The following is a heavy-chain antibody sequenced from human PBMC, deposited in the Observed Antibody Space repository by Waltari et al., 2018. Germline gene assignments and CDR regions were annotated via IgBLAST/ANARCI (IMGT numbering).Heavy chain of an antibody. V-gene: IGHV4-38-2*02. CDR3: AALEGGDGPGYFDY. D-gene: IGHD2-21*02. CDR2: IYHSGST. J-gene: IGHJ4*02. CDR1: GYSLSSGYY. Sequence: QVQLQESGPGLVKPSETLSLTCTVSGYSLSSGYYWGWIRRPPVKGLEWIGSIYHSGSTYYNPSLKSRVTISVDTSKNQFSLKLSAVTAADTAVYYCAALEGGDGPGYFDYWGQGTLVTVSS.